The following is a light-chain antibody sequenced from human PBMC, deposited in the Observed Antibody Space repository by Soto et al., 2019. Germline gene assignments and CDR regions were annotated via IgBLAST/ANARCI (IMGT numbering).Light chain of an antibody. CDR3: QRYGSSPLIT. CDR1: QSVSSN. V-gene: IGKV3-20*01. CDR2: GTS. Sequence: EIVMTQSPATLSVSPGERATLSCRASQSVSSNLAWYQQKPGQAPRLLIYGTSSRATGIPDRFSGSGSGTDFTLTISRLEPEDFAVYFCQRYGSSPLITFGQGTRLENK. J-gene: IGKJ5*01.